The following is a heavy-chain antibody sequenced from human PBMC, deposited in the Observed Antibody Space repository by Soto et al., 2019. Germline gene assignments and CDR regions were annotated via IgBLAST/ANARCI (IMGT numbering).Heavy chain of an antibody. CDR2: IYGSDDK. V-gene: IGHV2-5*01. CDR1: GFSLTTSAVA. J-gene: IGHJ4*02. Sequence: QIPLKESGPTLVKPTQTLTLTCTFSGFSLTTSAVAVGWIRQPPGKALEWLAIIYGSDDKFYSPSLKTRLTITKDTSTNQVVLTMTNMVPVDTATYYCARRYEPYYFDSWGQGTLVTVS. CDR3: ARRYEPYYFDS. D-gene: IGHD3-3*01.